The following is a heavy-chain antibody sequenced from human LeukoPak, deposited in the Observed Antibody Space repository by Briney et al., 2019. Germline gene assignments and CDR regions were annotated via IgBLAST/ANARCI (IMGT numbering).Heavy chain of an antibody. CDR3: AIIAAAGSGKLLKSY. Sequence: ASVKVSCKASGYTFTSYGISWVRQAPGQGLEWMGWISAYNGNTNYAQKIQGRVTMTTDTSTSTAYMELRSLRSDDTAVYYCAIIAAAGSGKLLKSYWGQGTLVTVSS. CDR2: ISAYNGNT. CDR1: GYTFTSYG. D-gene: IGHD6-13*01. J-gene: IGHJ4*02. V-gene: IGHV1-18*01.